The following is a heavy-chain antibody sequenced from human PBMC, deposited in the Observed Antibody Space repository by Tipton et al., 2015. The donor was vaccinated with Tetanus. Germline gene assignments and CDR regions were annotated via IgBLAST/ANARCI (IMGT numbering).Heavy chain of an antibody. CDR2: TSPSGRT. J-gene: IGHJ4*02. CDR1: GGSIRSGSYQ. Sequence: TLSLTCTVSGGSIRSGSYQWNWSRKPPGKGLEWLAYTSPSGRTNSNYSLKSRITISQDMSKNQFSLRLASVTAADTAVYYCARANYEFPKKGPFDSWGQGALVIVSS. V-gene: IGHV4-61*01. CDR3: ARANYEFPKKGPFDS. D-gene: IGHD3-3*01.